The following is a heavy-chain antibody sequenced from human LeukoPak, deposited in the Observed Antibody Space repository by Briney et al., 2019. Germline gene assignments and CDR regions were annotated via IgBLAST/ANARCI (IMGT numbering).Heavy chain of an antibody. D-gene: IGHD3-22*01. CDR2: ISSSSSYI. CDR1: GFTFSSYS. J-gene: IGHJ3*02. V-gene: IGHV3-21*01. CDR3: ARSEGYYDSSGYYFMAFDI. Sequence: GGSLRLSCAASGFTFSSYSMNWVRQAPGKGLEWVSSISSSSSYIYYADSVKGRLTISRDNAKNSLYLQMNSLRAEDTAVYYCARSEGYYDSSGYYFMAFDIWGQGTVVTVSS.